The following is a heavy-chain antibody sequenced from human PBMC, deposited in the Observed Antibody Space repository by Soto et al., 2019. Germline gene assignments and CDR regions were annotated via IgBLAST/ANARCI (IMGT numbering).Heavy chain of an antibody. Sequence: GGSLRLSCAASGFTFSSYSMNWVRQAPGKGLEWVSSISSSSSYIYYADSVKGRFTISRDNAKNSLYLQMNSLRAEDTAGYYCARGLGYCSGGSCYFNTDFDYWGQGTLVTVSS. CDR1: GFTFSSYS. CDR3: ARGLGYCSGGSCYFNTDFDY. CDR2: ISSSSSYI. J-gene: IGHJ4*02. V-gene: IGHV3-21*01. D-gene: IGHD2-15*01.